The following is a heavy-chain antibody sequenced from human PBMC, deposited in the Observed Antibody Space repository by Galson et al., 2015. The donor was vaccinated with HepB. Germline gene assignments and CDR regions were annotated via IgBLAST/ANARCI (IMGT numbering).Heavy chain of an antibody. J-gene: IGHJ4*02. CDR1: GYTFITYG. CDR3: ARWVNLRSMIVVVTPDY. V-gene: IGHV1-18*01. D-gene: IGHD3-22*01. CDR2: ISTYTNNT. Sequence: SVKVSCKASGYTFITYGISWVRQAPGQGLEWMGWISTYTNNTHYAHKFQGRVTMTTDTSTSTAYMELRSLRSDDTAVYYCARWVNLRSMIVVVTPDYWGQGTLVTVSS.